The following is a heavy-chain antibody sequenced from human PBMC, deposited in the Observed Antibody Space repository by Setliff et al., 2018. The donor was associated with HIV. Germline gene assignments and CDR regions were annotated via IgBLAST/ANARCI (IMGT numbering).Heavy chain of an antibody. V-gene: IGHV4-4*07. Sequence: SETLSLTCIVSDGSVSNQYRSWIRQTAGKGLEWIGRIYATGSTNYNPSLKSRVTMSVDTSKNQFFLTLNSLTAADTAIYYCARGTSAASYWHFDLWGRGIMVTVAS. CDR1: DGSVSNQY. CDR3: ARGTSAASYWHFDL. J-gene: IGHJ2*01. D-gene: IGHD3-16*01. CDR2: IYATGST.